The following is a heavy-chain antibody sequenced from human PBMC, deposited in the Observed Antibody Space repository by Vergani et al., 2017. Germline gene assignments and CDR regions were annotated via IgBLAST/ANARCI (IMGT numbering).Heavy chain of an antibody. CDR3: ARSRIYYCAGSPDY. V-gene: IGHV4-59*02. CDR2: VSFRGDT. Sequence: QVKLQESGPGLVKPSETLSLTCPVSGASVNSYYWRWIRQPPGKGLEWMGYVSFRGDTLYDPSVKGRMTISLNTSSNQFSLYLTSVTAADTAVYYCARSRIYYCAGSPDYWGQGTLVTVSS. CDR1: GASVNSYY. J-gene: IGHJ4*02. D-gene: IGHD3-10*01.